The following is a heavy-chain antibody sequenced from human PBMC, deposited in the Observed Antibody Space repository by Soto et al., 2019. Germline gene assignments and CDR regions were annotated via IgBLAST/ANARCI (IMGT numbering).Heavy chain of an antibody. V-gene: IGHV4-34*01. CDR3: ARGSGYNPFDY. CDR1: GGSFSGNY. Sequence: QVQLQQWGAGLLKPSQTLSLTCGVYGGSFSGNYWSWIRQSPGKGLEWIGEINHSGSTNYSPSLKSRVTISADTSKNQFSLKLSSVIAADTAVYYCARGSGYNPFDYWGQGTLVTVSS. CDR2: INHSGST. J-gene: IGHJ4*02. D-gene: IGHD5-12*01.